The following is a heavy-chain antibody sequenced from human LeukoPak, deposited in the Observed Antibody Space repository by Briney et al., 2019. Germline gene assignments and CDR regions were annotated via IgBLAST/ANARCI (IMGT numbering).Heavy chain of an antibody. Sequence: SQTLSLTCAISGDSVSSNSAAWNWIRQSPSRGLEWLGRTYYKSNWYNDYAVSVRSRISINPDTSKNRFSLQLNSVTPEDTAVYYCARGARINYALDFDFWGQGTLVTVSS. D-gene: IGHD1-7*01. CDR2: TYYKSNWYN. J-gene: IGHJ4*02. V-gene: IGHV6-1*01. CDR3: ARGARINYALDFDF. CDR1: GDSVSSNSAA.